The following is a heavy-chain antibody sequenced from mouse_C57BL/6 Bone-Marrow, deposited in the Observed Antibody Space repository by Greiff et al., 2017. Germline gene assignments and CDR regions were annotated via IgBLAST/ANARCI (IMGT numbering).Heavy chain of an antibody. CDR2: ISNGGGST. V-gene: IGHV5-12*01. Sequence: EVQLVESGGGLVQPGGSLKLSCAASGFTFSDYYMYWVRQTPEKRLEWVAYISNGGGSTYYPDTVKGRFPISRDNAKNTLYLQMSRLKSEDTAMYYCARQDYYGSSWFAYWGQGTLVTVSA. D-gene: IGHD1-1*01. CDR1: GFTFSDYY. J-gene: IGHJ3*01. CDR3: ARQDYYGSSWFAY.